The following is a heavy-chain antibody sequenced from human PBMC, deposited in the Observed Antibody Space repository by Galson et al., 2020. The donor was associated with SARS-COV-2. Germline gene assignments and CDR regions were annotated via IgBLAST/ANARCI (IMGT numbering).Heavy chain of an antibody. CDR1: GFTFSSYD. V-gene: IGHV3-13*01. Sequence: GGSLRLSCAASGFTFSSYDMHWVRQATGKGLEWVSAIGTAGDTYYPGSVKGRFTISRENAKNSLYLQMNSLRAGDTAVYYCARGDTIFGVGKFYYYYYMDVWGKGTTVTVYS. J-gene: IGHJ6*03. D-gene: IGHD3-3*01. CDR2: IGTAGDT. CDR3: ARGDTIFGVGKFYYYYYMDV.